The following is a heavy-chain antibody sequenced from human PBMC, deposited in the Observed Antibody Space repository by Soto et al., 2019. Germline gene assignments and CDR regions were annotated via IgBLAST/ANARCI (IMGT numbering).Heavy chain of an antibody. J-gene: IGHJ4*02. V-gene: IGHV3-53*01. CDR3: ARRPLNSNGAY. CDR2: IYSSGST. CDR1: GFTVSSKD. Sequence: EVQLVESGGDLIQPGGSLRLSCAASGFTVSSKDMSWVRQAPGKGLEWVSLIYSSGSTHYADSVKGRFTISRDNSKNTVHLQMNTLRAEDTAVYYCARRPLNSNGAYWGQGTLVTVSS. D-gene: IGHD3-22*01.